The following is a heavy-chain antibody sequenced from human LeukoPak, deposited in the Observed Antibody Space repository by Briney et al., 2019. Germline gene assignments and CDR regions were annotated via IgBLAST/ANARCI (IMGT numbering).Heavy chain of an antibody. CDR1: GFTVSSNY. CDR2: IYSGGST. Sequence: PGGSLRLSCAASGFTVSSNYMSWVRQAPGTGLEWVSVIYSGGSTYYADSVKGRFTISRDNSKNTLYLQMNSLRAEDTAVYYCAREDYYDSLSWGQGTLVTVSS. CDR3: AREDYYDSLS. D-gene: IGHD3-22*01. V-gene: IGHV3-53*01. J-gene: IGHJ4*02.